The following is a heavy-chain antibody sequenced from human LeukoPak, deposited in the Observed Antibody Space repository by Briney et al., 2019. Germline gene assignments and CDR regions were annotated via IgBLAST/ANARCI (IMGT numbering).Heavy chain of an antibody. Sequence: ASVKVSCKASGYTFTSYGISWVRQAPGQGLEWMGWISAYNGNTNYAQKLQGRVAMTTDTSTSTAYMELRSLRSDDTAVYYCARDAGYSGYDEGYFDYWGQGTLVTVSS. CDR2: ISAYNGNT. CDR1: GYTFTSYG. J-gene: IGHJ4*02. D-gene: IGHD5-12*01. V-gene: IGHV1-18*04. CDR3: ARDAGYSGYDEGYFDY.